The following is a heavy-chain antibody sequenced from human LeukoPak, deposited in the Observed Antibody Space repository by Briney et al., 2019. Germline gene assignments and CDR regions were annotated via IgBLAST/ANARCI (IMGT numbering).Heavy chain of an antibody. J-gene: IGHJ4*02. CDR1: GGTFSSYA. CDR2: IIPIFGTA. V-gene: IGHV1-69*05. D-gene: IGHD3-22*01. Sequence: ASVKVSCKASGGTFSSYAISWVRQAPGQGLEWMGGIIPIFGTANYAQKFQGRVTITTDESTSTAYMELSSLRSEDTAVYYCAIGTYYYDSSGGYYFGYWGQGTLVTVSS. CDR3: AIGTYYYDSSGGYYFGY.